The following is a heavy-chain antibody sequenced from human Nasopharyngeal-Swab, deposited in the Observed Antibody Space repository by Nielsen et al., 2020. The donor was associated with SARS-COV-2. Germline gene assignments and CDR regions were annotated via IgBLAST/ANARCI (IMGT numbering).Heavy chain of an antibody. Sequence: GGSLRLSCAASGFTFSSYAMHWVRQAPGKGLEWVAVISYDGSNKYYADSVKGRFTISRDNSKNTLYLQVNSLRAEDTAVYYCASAYGGSYWYCDLWGRGTLVTVSS. CDR1: GFTFSSYA. CDR3: ASAYGGSYWYCDL. CDR2: ISYDGSNK. D-gene: IGHD4-23*01. V-gene: IGHV3-30-3*01. J-gene: IGHJ2*01.